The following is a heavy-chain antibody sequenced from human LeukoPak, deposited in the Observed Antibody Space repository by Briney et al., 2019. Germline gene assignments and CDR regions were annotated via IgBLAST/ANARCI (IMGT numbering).Heavy chain of an antibody. CDR3: ARESYGSGSYGWFDP. Sequence: SETLSLTCTVSGGSVSSHYWSWLRQPPGKGLEWIGYVYHSETTSYNPSLKSRVTISLDTSKSQFSLRLTSLTAADTAVYYCARESYGSGSYGWFDPWGQGALVTVSS. CDR1: GGSVSSHY. CDR2: VYHSETT. D-gene: IGHD3-10*01. J-gene: IGHJ5*02. V-gene: IGHV4-59*02.